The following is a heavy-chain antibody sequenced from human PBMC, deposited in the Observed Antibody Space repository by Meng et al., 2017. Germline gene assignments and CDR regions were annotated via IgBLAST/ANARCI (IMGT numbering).Heavy chain of an antibody. Sequence: SLKISCAASGFTFDDYAMHWVRQAPGKGLEWVSGISWNSGSIGYADSVKGQFTISRDNAKNSLYLQMNSLRAEDTAVYYCARRRGSSGWKFDYWGQGTLVTVSS. CDR2: ISWNSGSI. D-gene: IGHD6-19*01. CDR1: GFTFDDYA. V-gene: IGHV3-9*01. CDR3: ARRRGSSGWKFDY. J-gene: IGHJ4*02.